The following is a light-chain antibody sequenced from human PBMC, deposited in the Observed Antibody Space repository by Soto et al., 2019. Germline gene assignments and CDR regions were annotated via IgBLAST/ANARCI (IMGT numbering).Light chain of an antibody. Sequence: DFVMTQTPLSLSVAPGQPSSISCKSSQSLLHITGETFLFCYLQKPGQSPQLLIYQVSTRVSGVPERFSGSGSGTDSTLEISRVATDDVGIYYCMQSTQLPPTFGQGTRLEIK. J-gene: IGKJ5*01. CDR2: QVS. CDR3: MQSTQLPPT. V-gene: IGKV2D-29*02. CDR1: QSLLHITGETF.